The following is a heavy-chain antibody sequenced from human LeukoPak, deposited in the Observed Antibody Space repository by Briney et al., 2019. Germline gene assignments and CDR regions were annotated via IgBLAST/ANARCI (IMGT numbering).Heavy chain of an antibody. J-gene: IGHJ5*02. CDR1: GFTFSSYA. CDR2: ISYDGSNK. Sequence: GRSLRLSCAASGFTFSSYAMHWVRQAPGKGLEWVAVISYDGSNKYYADSVKGRFTNSRDNSKNTLYLQMNSLRAEDTAVYYCARGGSSSWYDNWFDPWGQGTLVTVSS. V-gene: IGHV3-30*04. CDR3: ARGGSSSWYDNWFDP. D-gene: IGHD6-13*01.